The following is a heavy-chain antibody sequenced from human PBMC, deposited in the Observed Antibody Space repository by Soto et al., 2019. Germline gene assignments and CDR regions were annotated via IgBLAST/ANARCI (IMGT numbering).Heavy chain of an antibody. CDR2: ILGSGTTV. CDR3: AKNSGWFNT. CDR1: GFPFSRTD. J-gene: IGHJ5*02. D-gene: IGHD3-10*01. Sequence: EFRVLESGGGLVQPGESLRLSCAASGFPFSRTDMSWVRQAPGKGLEWVSTILGSGTTVYYADSVKGRFTVSRDNSRNTVAVQMNSLRVDDTAVYYCAKNSGWFNTWGQGALVTVSS. V-gene: IGHV3-23*01.